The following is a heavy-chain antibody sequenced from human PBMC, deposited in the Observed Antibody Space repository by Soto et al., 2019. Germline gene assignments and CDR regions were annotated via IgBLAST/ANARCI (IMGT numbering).Heavy chain of an antibody. CDR3: ASGSSSSSFQYYFDY. D-gene: IGHD6-6*01. V-gene: IGHV1-69*13. J-gene: IGHJ4*02. Sequence: ASVKVSCKVSGGTFSSYAISWVRQAPGQGLEWMGGIIPIFGTANYAQKFQGRVTITADESTSTAYMELSSLRSEDTAVYYCASGSSSSSFQYYFDYWGQGTLVTVSS. CDR2: IIPIFGTA. CDR1: GGTFSSYA.